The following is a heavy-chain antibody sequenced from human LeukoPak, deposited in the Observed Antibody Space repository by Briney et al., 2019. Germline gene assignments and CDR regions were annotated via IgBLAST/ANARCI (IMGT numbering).Heavy chain of an antibody. D-gene: IGHD6-19*01. CDR1: GGSISGYY. V-gene: IGHV4-59*08. CDR3: ETRASSGWSHCDY. J-gene: IGHJ4*02. CDR2: IYYSGST. Sequence: SSETLSLTCTVSGGSISGYYWSCIRQPPGKGPEWIGYIYYSGSTNYNPSLKSRVTISIDTSKNQFSLKMNSVTAADTAVYYCETRASSGWSHCDYWGQGTLVTVSS.